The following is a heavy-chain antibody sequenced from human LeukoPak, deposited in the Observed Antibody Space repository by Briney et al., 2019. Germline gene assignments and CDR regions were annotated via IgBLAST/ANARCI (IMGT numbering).Heavy chain of an antibody. D-gene: IGHD6-13*01. CDR3: ARGSLRYSSSRGYFQH. V-gene: IGHV4-59*01. Sequence: SETLSLTCTVSGGSISSYYWSWIRQPPGKGLEWIGYIYYSGSTNYNPSLKSRVTISVDTSKNQFSLKLSSVTAADTAVYYCARGSLRYSSSRGYFQHWGQGTLVTVSS. J-gene: IGHJ1*01. CDR2: IYYSGST. CDR1: GGSISSYY.